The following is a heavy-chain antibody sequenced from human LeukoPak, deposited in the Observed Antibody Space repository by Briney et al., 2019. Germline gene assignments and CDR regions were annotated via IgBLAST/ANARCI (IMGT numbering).Heavy chain of an antibody. J-gene: IGHJ4*02. CDR3: ARGVEIAVAGIGY. Sequence: PSETLSLTCTVSGGSIRSYYWSWIRQPPGKGLEWIGEINHSGSTNYNPSLKSRVTISVDTSKNQFSLKLSSVTAADTAVYYCARGVEIAVAGIGYWGQGTLVTVSS. D-gene: IGHD6-19*01. V-gene: IGHV4-34*01. CDR2: INHSGST. CDR1: GGSIRSYY.